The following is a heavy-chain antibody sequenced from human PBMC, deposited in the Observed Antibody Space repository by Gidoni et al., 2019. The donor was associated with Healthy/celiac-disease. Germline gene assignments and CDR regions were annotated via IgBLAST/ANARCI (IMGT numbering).Heavy chain of an antibody. D-gene: IGHD6-13*01. CDR2: ISSSSSYI. CDR3: ARDSFPSLYSSSWAYFDY. Sequence: EVQLVASGGGLVMLGGSLRLPCAASGFTFSTSSMKWVRQAPGKGLEWVSSISSSSSYIYYADSVKGRFTISRDNAKNSLYLQMNSLRAEDTAVYYCARDSFPSLYSSSWAYFDYWGQGTLVTVSS. CDR1: GFTFSTSS. J-gene: IGHJ4*02. V-gene: IGHV3-21*01.